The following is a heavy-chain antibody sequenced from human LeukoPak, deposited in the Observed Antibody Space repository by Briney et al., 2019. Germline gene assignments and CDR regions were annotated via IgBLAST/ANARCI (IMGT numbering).Heavy chain of an antibody. D-gene: IGHD6-19*01. CDR2: IYYSGST. J-gene: IGHJ2*01. Sequence: SETLSLTCTVSGGSISSSSYYWSWIRQPPGKGLEWIGYIYYSGSTNYNPSLKSRVTISVDTSKNQFSLKLSSVTAADTAVYYCARAVAGLVRSFFRGDWYFDLWGRGTLVTVSS. CDR1: GGSISSSSYY. V-gene: IGHV4-61*01. CDR3: ARAVAGLVRSFFRGDWYFDL.